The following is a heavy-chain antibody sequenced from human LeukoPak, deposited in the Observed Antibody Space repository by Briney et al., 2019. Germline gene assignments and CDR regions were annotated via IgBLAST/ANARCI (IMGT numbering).Heavy chain of an antibody. V-gene: IGHV3-23*01. CDR2: TANTGGNT. J-gene: IGHJ4*02. Sequence: PGGSLRLSCVASGFTFSSYGMNWVRQAPGKGLQWVSSTANTGGNTYYADSVRGRFTISRDNSKNTLYLQMNSPRDEDTAVYYCAKEGIGAAGRRFDCWGQGTPVTVSS. CDR1: GFTFSSYG. CDR3: AKEGIGAAGRRFDC. D-gene: IGHD6-13*01.